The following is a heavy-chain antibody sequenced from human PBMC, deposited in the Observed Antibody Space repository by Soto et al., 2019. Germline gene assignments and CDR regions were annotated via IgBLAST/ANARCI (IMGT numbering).Heavy chain of an antibody. CDR2: INPDGRIT. V-gene: IGHV3-74*01. CDR3: ARGITGAMDV. CDR1: GFTFRSHW. D-gene: IGHD1-20*01. Sequence: EVQLVESGGGLVQPGGSLRLSCAASGFTFRSHWMHWVRQAPDKGLVWVSQINPDGRITTYADSVNGRFTFSRDNAKNTLYLQMNSLRVEDTAVYYCARGITGAMDVWGRGTTVTVSS. J-gene: IGHJ6*02.